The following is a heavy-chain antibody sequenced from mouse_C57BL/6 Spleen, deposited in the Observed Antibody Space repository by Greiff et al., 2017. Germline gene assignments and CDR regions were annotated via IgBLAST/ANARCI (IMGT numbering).Heavy chain of an antibody. CDR2: IHPNSGST. D-gene: IGHD1-1*01. J-gene: IGHJ2*01. CDR1: GYTFTSYW. CDR3: ARSGTTVVAPLFDY. V-gene: IGHV1-64*01. Sequence: QVQLQQSGAELVKPGASVKLSCKASGYTFTSYWMHWVKQRPGQGLEWIGMIHPNSGSTNYNEKFKSKATLTVDKSSSTAYMQLSSLTSEDSAVYYCARSGTTVVAPLFDYWGQGTTLTVSS.